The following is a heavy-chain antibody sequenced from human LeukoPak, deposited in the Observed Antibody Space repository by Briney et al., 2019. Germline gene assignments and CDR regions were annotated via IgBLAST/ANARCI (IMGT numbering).Heavy chain of an antibody. J-gene: IGHJ6*02. Sequence: PGGSLRLSCVASGFTFSSYAMHWVRQAPGKGLEWVAVISYDGSNKYYADSGEGRFTISRDNSKNTLYLQMNSLRAEDTAVYYCARSQYGDYNEDGMDVWGQGTTVTVSS. CDR2: ISYDGSNK. D-gene: IGHD4-17*01. V-gene: IGHV3-30-3*01. CDR1: GFTFSSYA. CDR3: ARSQYGDYNEDGMDV.